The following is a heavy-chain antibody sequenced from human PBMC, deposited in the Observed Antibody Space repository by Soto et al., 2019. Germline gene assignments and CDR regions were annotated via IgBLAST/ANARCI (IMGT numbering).Heavy chain of an antibody. CDR2: IYYSGST. CDR3: AREQYGDYYFDY. Sequence: QVQLQESGPGLVKPSQTLSLTCTVSGGSISSGGYYWSWIRQHPGKGLEWIGYIYYSGSTYYNPSLKSRXXIXVXRSKNQFSLKLSSVTAADTAVYYCAREQYGDYYFDYWGQGTLVTVSS. V-gene: IGHV4-31*03. D-gene: IGHD4-17*01. J-gene: IGHJ4*02. CDR1: GGSISSGGYY.